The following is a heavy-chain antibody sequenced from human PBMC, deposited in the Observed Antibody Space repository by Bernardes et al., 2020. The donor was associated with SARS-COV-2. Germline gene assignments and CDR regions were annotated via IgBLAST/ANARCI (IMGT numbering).Heavy chain of an antibody. Sequence: LSLSCVASGFTLNTYVIHWVRQAPGKGLEWVAVISSDGDNQYYADSVKDRFTISREDSKNTVYLQMNSLRPEDTSLYYCARELPGGTNNWYRRGGYKNGMDVWGQGTTVTVTS. V-gene: IGHV3-33*01. CDR2: ISSDGDNQ. J-gene: IGHJ6*02. CDR1: GFTLNTYV. D-gene: IGHD1-1*01. CDR3: ARELPGGTNNWYRRGGYKNGMDV.